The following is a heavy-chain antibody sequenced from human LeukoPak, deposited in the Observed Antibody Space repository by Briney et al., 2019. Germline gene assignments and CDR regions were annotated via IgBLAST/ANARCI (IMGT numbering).Heavy chain of an antibody. Sequence: GGSLRLSCAASGFTFDDYAIHWVRQAPGKGLEWVSLISWDGGSTYYADSVKGRFTISRDNSKNSLYLQMNSLRAEDTALYYCAKDASYDILTGYIDYWGQRTLVTVSS. V-gene: IGHV3-43D*03. CDR3: AKDASYDILTGYIDY. J-gene: IGHJ4*02. CDR2: ISWDGGST. D-gene: IGHD3-9*01. CDR1: GFTFDDYA.